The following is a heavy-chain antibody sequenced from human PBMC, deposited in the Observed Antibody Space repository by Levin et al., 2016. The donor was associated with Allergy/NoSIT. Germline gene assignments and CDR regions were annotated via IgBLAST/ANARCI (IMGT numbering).Heavy chain of an antibody. CDR2: IYWNDDK. V-gene: IGHV2-5*01. J-gene: IGHJ4*02. Sequence: SGPTLVKPTQTLTLTCTFSGFSLSTSGVGVGWIRQPPGKALEWLALIYWNDDKRYSPSLKSRLTITKDTSKNQVVLTMTNMDPVDTATYYCAHIRADYGSGSYYPYYWGQGTLVTVSS. D-gene: IGHD3-10*01. CDR1: GFSLSTSGVG. CDR3: AHIRADYGSGSYYPYY.